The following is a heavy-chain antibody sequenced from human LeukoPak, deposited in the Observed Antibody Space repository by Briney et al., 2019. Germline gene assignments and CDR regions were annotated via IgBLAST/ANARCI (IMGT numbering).Heavy chain of an antibody. Sequence: PGGSLRLSCAASGFTFSTYTMNWVRQTPGKGLEWVSSISSSDSYIYYADSVKGRFTISRENAKNSLYLQMNSLRAGDTAVYYCARAAYSSPWYPRYFDLWGRGTLVTVSS. J-gene: IGHJ2*01. CDR1: GFTFSTYT. CDR3: ARAAYSSPWYPRYFDL. D-gene: IGHD6-13*01. V-gene: IGHV3-21*01. CDR2: ISSSDSYI.